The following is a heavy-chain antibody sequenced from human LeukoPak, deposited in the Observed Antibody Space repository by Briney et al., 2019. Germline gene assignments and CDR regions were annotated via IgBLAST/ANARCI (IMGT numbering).Heavy chain of an antibody. CDR2: IYPGDSDT. CDR1: GYSFTGFR. V-gene: IGHV5-51*01. Sequence: GESLKTSCKGSGYSFTGFRIGWVRQMPGKGLEWMGIIYPGDSDTRYSPSFQGQVTISADKSISTAYLQWSSLKASDTAMYYCARLVGTTLYFDYWGQGTLVTVSS. D-gene: IGHD1-26*01. CDR3: ARLVGTTLYFDY. J-gene: IGHJ4*02.